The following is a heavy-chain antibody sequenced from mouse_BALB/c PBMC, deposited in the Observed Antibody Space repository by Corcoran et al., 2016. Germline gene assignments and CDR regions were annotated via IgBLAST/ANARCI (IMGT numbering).Heavy chain of an antibody. Sequence: QIQLVQSGPELKKPGETVKISCKASGYTFTHYGMNWVKQAPGKGLKWMGWINTYTGEPTYADDFKGRFAFSLETSASTAYLQINNLKNEDTATYFCARDAMDYWGQGTSVTVSS. CDR3: ARDAMDY. J-gene: IGHJ4*01. CDR1: GYTFTHYG. V-gene: IGHV9-3-1*01. CDR2: INTYTGEP.